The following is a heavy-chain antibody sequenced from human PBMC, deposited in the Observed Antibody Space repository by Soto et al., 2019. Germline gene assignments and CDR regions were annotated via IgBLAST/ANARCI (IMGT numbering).Heavy chain of an antibody. Sequence: QVHLVQSGAEVKKPGASVKVSCKASGYTFTDYHMHWVRQAPGQGLEWVGCINPNSGVTTNAQKFQGRVTMTRDTSFSTAYLELTWLTSDDTAVYYCAPRRGAYGTTWDGGFDYWGQGTLVTVSS. CDR2: INPNSGVT. V-gene: IGHV1-2*02. D-gene: IGHD2-21*01. CDR1: GYTFTDYH. J-gene: IGHJ4*02. CDR3: APRRGAYGTTWDGGFDY.